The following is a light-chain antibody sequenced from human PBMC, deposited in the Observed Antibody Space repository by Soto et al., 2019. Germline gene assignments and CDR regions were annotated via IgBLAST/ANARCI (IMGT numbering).Light chain of an antibody. CDR3: QQYHNWPPQFT. Sequence: EIGVTQSPASLSVSPGDGATLSCRASQSVASNVAWYQQKPGQGPRRLIPGASTRAAGVPARFSGSGSSTDFTLTISSLQSKDFSFYYCQQYHNWPPQFTFGQGTKLQIK. V-gene: IGKV3-15*01. CDR1: QSVASN. J-gene: IGKJ2*01. CDR2: GAS.